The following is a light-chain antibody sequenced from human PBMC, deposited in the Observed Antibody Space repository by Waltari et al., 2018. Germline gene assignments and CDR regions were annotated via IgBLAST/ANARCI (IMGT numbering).Light chain of an antibody. CDR2: SNN. J-gene: IGLJ2*01. Sequence: QSVLAQPPSASGTPGQRITISCSGSNSNIGSNTVNWYQQFPGTAPRLLIYSNNQRPSRVPGRFSASKSGSSAALAIYGLHSEDEADYYCSTWDDRLTGVVFGGGTKVTVL. V-gene: IGLV1-44*01. CDR3: STWDDRLTGVV. CDR1: NSNIGSNT.